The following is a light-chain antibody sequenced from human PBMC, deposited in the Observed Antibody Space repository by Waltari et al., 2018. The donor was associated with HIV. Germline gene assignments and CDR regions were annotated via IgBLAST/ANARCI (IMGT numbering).Light chain of an antibody. J-gene: IGLJ3*02. CDR1: KIGSKS. Sequence: SYVLTQPPSVSVAPGQTARLTCVGNKIGSKSVQWYQQRPGQAPILVVYDDTERPSGIPERFSGSNSGNTATLTISRVEAGDEADYYCQVWDSTHYHRGVFGGGTNLTVL. CDR3: QVWDSTHYHRGV. CDR2: DDT. V-gene: IGLV3-21*02.